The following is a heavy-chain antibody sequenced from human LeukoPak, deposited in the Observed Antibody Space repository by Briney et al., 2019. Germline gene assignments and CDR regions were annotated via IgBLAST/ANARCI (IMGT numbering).Heavy chain of an antibody. Sequence: SETLSLTCTVSGGSINDASWNWIRKPPGQGLEWIGYIYHSGGTNYNPSLKSRVTISLDTSKNQFSLKLSSVTAADTAVYYCARVGTYYRSLDSWGQGTLVTVSS. CDR2: IYHSGGT. D-gene: IGHD3-10*01. V-gene: IGHV4-59*01. CDR1: GGSINDAS. CDR3: ARVGTYYRSLDS. J-gene: IGHJ4*02.